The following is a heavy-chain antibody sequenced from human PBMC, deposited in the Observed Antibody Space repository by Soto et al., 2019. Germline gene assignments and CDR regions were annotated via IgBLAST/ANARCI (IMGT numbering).Heavy chain of an antibody. J-gene: IGHJ6*02. CDR1: GFPFSNGW. Sequence: EVQLVESGGDLVKPGGSLRLSCAASGFPFSNGWMSWVRQAPGKGLEWVGRIKSKTDGETRDHAGPVKDRFTISRDDSKKTLYLQMNSLKAEDTAVYYCSTDLGYYGLDVWGQGTTVTVSS. V-gene: IGHV3-15*01. D-gene: IGHD2-15*01. CDR3: STDLGYYGLDV. CDR2: IKSKTDGETR.